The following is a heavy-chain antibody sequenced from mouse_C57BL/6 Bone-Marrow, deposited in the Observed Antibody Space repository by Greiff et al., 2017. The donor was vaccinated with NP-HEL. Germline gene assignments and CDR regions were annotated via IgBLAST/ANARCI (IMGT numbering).Heavy chain of an antibody. D-gene: IGHD2-4*01. Sequence: QVQLKQSGAELVRPGTSVKMSCKASGYTFTNYWIGWAKQRPGHGLEWIGDIYPGGGYTNYNEKFKGKATLTADKSSSTAYMQFSSLTSEDSAIYYGAIYYDYDVLPWFAYWGQGTLVTVSA. CDR1: GYTFTNYW. J-gene: IGHJ3*01. V-gene: IGHV1-63*01. CDR3: AIYYDYDVLPWFAY. CDR2: IYPGGGYT.